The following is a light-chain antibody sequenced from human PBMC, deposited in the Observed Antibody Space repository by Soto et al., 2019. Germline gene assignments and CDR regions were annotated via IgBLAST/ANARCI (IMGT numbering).Light chain of an antibody. J-gene: IGKJ1*01. CDR1: QSISSR. CDR3: QQYDSYSWT. V-gene: IGKV1-5*03. Sequence: DIQMTQSPSTLSASVGDRVTITCRASQSISSRLAWYQQKPGKVPKLLIYKASSLESGVPSRFRGSGSGTEFTLTISSLQPDEFATYYCQQYDSYSWTFGQGTKVEI. CDR2: KAS.